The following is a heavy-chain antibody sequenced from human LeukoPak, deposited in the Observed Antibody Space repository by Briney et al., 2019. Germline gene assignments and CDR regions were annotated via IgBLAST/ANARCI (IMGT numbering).Heavy chain of an antibody. D-gene: IGHD3-3*01. V-gene: IGHV4-34*01. CDR2: INHSGST. CDR1: GGSFSGYY. Sequence: PSETLSLTCAVYGGSFSGYYWSWIRQPPGKGLEWIGEINHSGSTNYNPSLKSRVTISVDTSKNQFSLKLSSVTAADTAAYYCARGAPIFGVVTYYYYGMDVWGQGTTVTVSS. J-gene: IGHJ6*02. CDR3: ARGAPIFGVVTYYYYGMDV.